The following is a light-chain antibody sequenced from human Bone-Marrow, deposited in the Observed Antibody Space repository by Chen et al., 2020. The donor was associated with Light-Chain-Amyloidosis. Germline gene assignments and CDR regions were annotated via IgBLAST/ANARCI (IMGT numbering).Light chain of an antibody. V-gene: IGLV3-21*02. Sequence: SYVLTQPSSVSVAPGQTATIACGGNNIGSTSVHCYQQTPGQAPLLVVYDDSDRPSGIPERWSGCNSGNAATLTISGVEAENEADYCWQVWDGRGERPVFGGRTKLTVL. J-gene: IGLJ3*02. CDR2: DDS. CDR3: QVWDGRGERPV. CDR1: NIGSTS.